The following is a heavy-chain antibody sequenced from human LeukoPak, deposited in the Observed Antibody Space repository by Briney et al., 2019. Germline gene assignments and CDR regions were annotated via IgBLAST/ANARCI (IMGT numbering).Heavy chain of an antibody. Sequence: PGGSLRLYCAASGFTFSSYAMSWVRQAPGKGLEWVSAISGSGRSTYYADSVKGRFTISRDNAKNTLFLQMNILRADDTAVYYCAKDRILYYYDSSGYHYWGQGTLVTVSS. CDR3: AKDRILYYYDSSGYHY. CDR1: GFTFSSYA. J-gene: IGHJ4*02. D-gene: IGHD3-22*01. V-gene: IGHV3-23*01. CDR2: ISGSGRST.